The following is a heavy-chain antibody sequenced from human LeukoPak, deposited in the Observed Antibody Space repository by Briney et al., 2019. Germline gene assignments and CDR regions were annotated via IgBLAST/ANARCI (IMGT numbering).Heavy chain of an antibody. CDR3: AKDYESGSYYYFDY. CDR2: ISSSSSYI. J-gene: IGHJ4*02. Sequence: GGSLRLSCAASGFTFSSYSMNWVRRAPGKGLEWVSSISSSSSYIYYADSVKGRFTISRDNAKNSLYLQMNSLRAEDTAVYYCAKDYESGSYYYFDYWGQGTLVTVSS. D-gene: IGHD1-26*01. CDR1: GFTFSSYS. V-gene: IGHV3-21*01.